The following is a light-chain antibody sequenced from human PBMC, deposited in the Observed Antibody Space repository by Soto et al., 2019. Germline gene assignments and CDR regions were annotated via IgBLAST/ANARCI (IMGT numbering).Light chain of an antibody. J-gene: IGLJ7*01. V-gene: IGLV2-23*01. CDR1: SSDVGSYNL. CDR3: CSYAGSSTFV. Sequence: QSALTQPASVSGSPGQSITISCTGTSSDVGSYNLVSWYQQHPGKAPKLMIYEANKRPSGVSNRFSGSKSGNTASLTISGLQAEDEADYYCCSYAGSSTFVFGTGTQLTVL. CDR2: EAN.